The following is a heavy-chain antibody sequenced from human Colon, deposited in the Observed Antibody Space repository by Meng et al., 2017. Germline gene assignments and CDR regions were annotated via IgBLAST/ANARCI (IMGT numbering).Heavy chain of an antibody. Sequence: EVQLGELGGASVQPGWSLRLSWVVAEFTLKNNYIHWVRQDPVRGLGWGAILYSGRITYYADSVKGLFTIARDDSKNTVHLQMNSLTVDDTALYYCATESFAAWGQGTLVTVSS. V-gene: IGHV3-66*02. CDR3: ATESFAA. J-gene: IGHJ5*02. CDR2: LYSGRIT. D-gene: IGHD3-16*02. CDR1: EFTLKNNY.